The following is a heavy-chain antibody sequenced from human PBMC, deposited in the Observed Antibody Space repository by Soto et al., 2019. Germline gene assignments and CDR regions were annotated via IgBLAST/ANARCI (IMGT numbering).Heavy chain of an antibody. CDR3: ARRYGWAFDI. CDR2: IYYSGST. V-gene: IGHV4-59*08. J-gene: IGHJ3*02. CDR1: GGSISSYY. Sequence: SETLSLTCTVSGGSISSYYWSWIRQPPGKGLEWIGYIYYSGSTNYNPSLKSRVTISVDTSKNQFSLKLSPVTAADTAVYYCARRYGWAFDIWGQGTMVTVSS. D-gene: IGHD3-16*01.